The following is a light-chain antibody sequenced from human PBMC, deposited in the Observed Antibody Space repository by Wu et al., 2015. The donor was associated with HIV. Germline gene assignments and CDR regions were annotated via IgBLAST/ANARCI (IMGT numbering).Light chain of an antibody. Sequence: IQMTQSPSSLSASVGDRVTITCRASQSITNYVSWYQQKPGRAPKLLIHDASSLQSGVPSRFTGSGYGTDFTLTITNLQLEDFATYYCQQSFSILYSFGQGTKLEI. CDR3: QQSFSILYS. CDR2: DAS. J-gene: IGKJ2*03. CDR1: QSITNY. V-gene: IGKV1-39*01.